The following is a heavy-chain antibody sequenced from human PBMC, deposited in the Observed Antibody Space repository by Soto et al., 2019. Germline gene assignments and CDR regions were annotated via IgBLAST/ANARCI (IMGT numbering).Heavy chain of an antibody. D-gene: IGHD6-19*01. CDR2: ISGSGGST. CDR3: ANQPGIAVAGTWSWFDP. Sequence: EVQLLESGGGLVQPGGSLRLSCAASGFTFSSYAMSWVRQAPGKGLEWGSAISGSGGSTYYADSVKGRFTISRDNSKTTLYLQMNSLRAEDTAVYYCANQPGIAVAGTWSWFDPWGQGTLVTVSS. V-gene: IGHV3-23*01. CDR1: GFTFSSYA. J-gene: IGHJ5*02.